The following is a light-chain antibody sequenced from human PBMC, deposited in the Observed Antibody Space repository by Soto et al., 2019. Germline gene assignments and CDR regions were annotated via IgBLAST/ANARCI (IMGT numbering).Light chain of an antibody. J-gene: IGKJ1*01. CDR2: EAS. V-gene: IGKV1-5*03. CDR3: QHYNSYSEA. CDR1: QSISGW. Sequence: DIQLTQSPSTLPASVGDRVPITSRASQSISGWLAWYQQKPGKAPKLLIYEASSLESGVPSRFSGSGSGTEFTLTISSLQPDDFATYYCQHYNSYSEAFGQGTKVDIK.